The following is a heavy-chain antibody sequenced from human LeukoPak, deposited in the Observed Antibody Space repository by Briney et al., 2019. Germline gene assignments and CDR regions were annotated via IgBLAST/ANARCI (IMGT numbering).Heavy chain of an antibody. D-gene: IGHD2-15*01. V-gene: IGHV1-2*02. CDR1: GYSFTGYY. J-gene: IGHJ5*02. CDR3: ARPTKVVVAATNWFDP. CDR2: INPNSGGT. Sequence: ASVKVSCKASGYSFTGYYMHWVRQAPGQGLEWMVWINPNSGGTNYAQKFQGRVTMTRDTSISTAYMELSRLRSDDTAVYYCARPTKVVVAATNWFDPWGQGTLVTVSS.